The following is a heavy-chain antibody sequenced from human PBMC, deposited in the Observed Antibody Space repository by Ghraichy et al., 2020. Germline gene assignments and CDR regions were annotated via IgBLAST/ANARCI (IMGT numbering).Heavy chain of an antibody. Sequence: GGSLRLSCAASGFTFSSYAMHWVRQAPGKGLEWVAVISYDGSNKYYADSVKGRFTISRDNSKNTLYLQMNSLRAEDTAVYYCARASIQLWSYYYYGMDVWGQGTTVTVSS. J-gene: IGHJ6*02. V-gene: IGHV3-30-3*01. CDR3: ARASIQLWSYYYYGMDV. D-gene: IGHD5-18*01. CDR1: GFTFSSYA. CDR2: ISYDGSNK.